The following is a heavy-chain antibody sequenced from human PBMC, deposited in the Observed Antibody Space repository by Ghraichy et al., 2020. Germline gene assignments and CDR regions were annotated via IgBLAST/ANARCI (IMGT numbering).Heavy chain of an antibody. CDR3: AKDGHLFSYDSSGYYYTDVNWFDP. CDR2: ISYDGSNK. J-gene: IGHJ5*02. Sequence: GGSLRLSCAASGFTFSSYGMHWVRQAPGKGLEWVAVISYDGSNKYYADSVKGRFTISRDNSKNTLYLQMNSLRAEDTAVYYCAKDGHLFSYDSSGYYYTDVNWFDPWGQGTLVTVSS. CDR1: GFTFSSYG. D-gene: IGHD3-22*01. V-gene: IGHV3-30*18.